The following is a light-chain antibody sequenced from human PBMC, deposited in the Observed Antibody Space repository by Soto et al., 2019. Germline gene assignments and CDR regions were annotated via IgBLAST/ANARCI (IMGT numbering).Light chain of an antibody. V-gene: IGKV3-20*01. CDR1: QSFTSSY. Sequence: EIVLTHSPGTLSLSPGERSTLSCRASQSFTSSYLAWSQQQPGQAHRLVMYGASIRTSGIPDRFSGSGSGTAFTLPISRLEPEDFAVYYCQLRWTFGQGTKVDIK. J-gene: IGKJ1*01. CDR2: GAS. CDR3: QLRWT.